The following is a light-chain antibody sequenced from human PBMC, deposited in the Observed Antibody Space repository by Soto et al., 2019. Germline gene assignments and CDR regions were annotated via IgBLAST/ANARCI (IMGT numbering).Light chain of an antibody. V-gene: IGLV1-44*01. Sequence: QSVLTQPPSASGTPGQRVTISCSGTSSNIGGNTVNWYQQLPGTAPKLLIYSNNQRPSGVPDRFSGSKSGTSASLAISGPQSEDEADYYCAAWDDSLNGPVFGGGTKVTVL. CDR1: SSNIGGNT. CDR2: SNN. J-gene: IGLJ3*02. CDR3: AAWDDSLNGPV.